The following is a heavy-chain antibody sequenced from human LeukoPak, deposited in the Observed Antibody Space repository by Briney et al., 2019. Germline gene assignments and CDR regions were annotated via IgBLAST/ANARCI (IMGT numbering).Heavy chain of an antibody. V-gene: IGHV3-33*01. D-gene: IGHD3-22*01. J-gene: IGHJ4*02. CDR2: FWAHGRSE. CDR1: GFTLRSHG. CDR3: ARDDDTSSHYSLFEY. Sequence: GGSLRLSCAASGFTLRSHGMHWVRQAPGKGLEWVAVFWAHGRSEYYADSVKGRFSISRDTSRSTVYLQMNSLRVEDTAVYYRARDDDTSSHYSLFEYWGQGTRVTVSS.